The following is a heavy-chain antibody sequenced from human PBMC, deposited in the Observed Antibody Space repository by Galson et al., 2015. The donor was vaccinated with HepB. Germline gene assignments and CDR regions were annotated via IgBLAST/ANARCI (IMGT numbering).Heavy chain of an antibody. CDR2: IWYDGSKK. Sequence: SLRLSCAASGFIVSSNYMIWVRQAPGKGLEWVAVIWYDGSKKYYADSVKGRFTISRDNSKNTLYLQMNSLRADDTAIYYCARDRGGSSLDYWGQGTLVTVSS. D-gene: IGHD1-26*01. CDR3: ARDRGGSSLDY. CDR1: GFIVSSNY. J-gene: IGHJ4*02. V-gene: IGHV3-33*08.